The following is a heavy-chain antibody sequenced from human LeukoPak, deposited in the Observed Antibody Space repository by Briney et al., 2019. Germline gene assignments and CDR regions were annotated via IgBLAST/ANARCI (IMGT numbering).Heavy chain of an antibody. CDR3: ARDHGDDAFDI. Sequence: ASVKVSCKASGYTFTNYYIHWVRQAPGQGLEWMGWINSNRGGTNYAQKFQGRVTMTRDTSISTAYMELRSVRSDDTAVYYCARDHGDDAFDIWGPGTMVTVSS. CDR2: INSNRGGT. D-gene: IGHD3-3*01. CDR1: GYTFTNYY. V-gene: IGHV1-2*02. J-gene: IGHJ3*02.